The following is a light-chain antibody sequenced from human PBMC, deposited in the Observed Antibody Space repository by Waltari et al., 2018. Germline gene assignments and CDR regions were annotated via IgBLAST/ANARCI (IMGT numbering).Light chain of an antibody. Sequence: DIVLTQSPGTLSLSPGERATLYCRASQSVSSSYLAWYQQKPGQAPRLLIYGASRRATGIPDRFSGRGSGTDFTLTISRLEPEDFAVYYCQQYGSTPKTFGQGTKVEIK. J-gene: IGKJ1*01. CDR3: QQYGSTPKT. V-gene: IGKV3-20*01. CDR2: GAS. CDR1: QSVSSSY.